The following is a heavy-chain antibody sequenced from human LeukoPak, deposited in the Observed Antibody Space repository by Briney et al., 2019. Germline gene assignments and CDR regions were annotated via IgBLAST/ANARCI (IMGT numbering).Heavy chain of an antibody. J-gene: IGHJ4*02. V-gene: IGHV1-18*01. Sequence: ASVKVSCKASGYTFNRYAMNWVRQAPGQGLEWMGWISAYNGNTNYAQKLQGRVTMTTDTSTSTAYMELRSLRSDDTAVYYCARGRYGDSAAEDYWGQGTLVTVSS. D-gene: IGHD4-17*01. CDR3: ARGRYGDSAAEDY. CDR2: ISAYNGNT. CDR1: GYTFNRYA.